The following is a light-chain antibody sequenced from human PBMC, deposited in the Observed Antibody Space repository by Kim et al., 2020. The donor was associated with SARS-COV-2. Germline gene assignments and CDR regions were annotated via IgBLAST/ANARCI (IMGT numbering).Light chain of an antibody. V-gene: IGKV1-39*01. CDR1: QSISSY. Sequence: ASVGDRVTITWRASQSISSYLNWYQQKPGKAPKLLIYAASSLQSGVPSRFSGSGSGTDFTLTISSLQPEDFATYYCQQSYSTPFTFGGGTKVDIK. J-gene: IGKJ4*01. CDR3: QQSYSTPFT. CDR2: AAS.